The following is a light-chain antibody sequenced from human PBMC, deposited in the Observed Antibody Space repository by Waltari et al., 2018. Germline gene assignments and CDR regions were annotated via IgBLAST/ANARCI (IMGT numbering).Light chain of an antibody. Sequence: EIALTHSPGTLSLSPGERAPLPCRARQRVTRSLSWYQQKPGQAPRLLIYDASTRATGLPDRFSGSGAGTDFSFTISRLEPEDFAVYYCQKYGTLPATFGQGTKVEIK. CDR1: QRVTRS. J-gene: IGKJ1*01. CDR3: QKYGTLPAT. CDR2: DAS. V-gene: IGKV3-20*01.